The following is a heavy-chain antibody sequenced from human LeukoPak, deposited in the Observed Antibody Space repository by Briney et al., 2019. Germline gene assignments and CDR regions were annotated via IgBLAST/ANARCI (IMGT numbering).Heavy chain of an antibody. CDR3: ARVPRLPANWFDP. CDR1: GYTFTGYY. J-gene: IGHJ5*02. V-gene: IGHV1-2*02. CDR2: INPNSGGT. Sequence: ASVKVSCKASGYTFTGYYMHWVRQAPGQGLEWMGGINPNSGGTNYAQKFQGRVTMTRDTSISTAYMELSRLRSDDTAVYYCARVPRLPANWFDPWGQGTLVTVSS. D-gene: IGHD6-25*01.